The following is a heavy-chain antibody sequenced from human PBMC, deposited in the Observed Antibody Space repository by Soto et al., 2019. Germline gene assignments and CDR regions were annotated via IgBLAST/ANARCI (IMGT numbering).Heavy chain of an antibody. CDR3: AKDLRGPAAGPWYFDY. CDR2: ISTSGT. J-gene: IGHJ4*02. D-gene: IGHD6-13*01. V-gene: IGHV3-23*01. CDR1: GFSFSTSA. Sequence: EVQLLESGGGLVQPGGSLRLSCAASGFSFSTSAMGWVRQAPGKGLEWVSAISTSGTFYADSVKGRFTISRDNSENTLYLQMNSLRADDTAVYYCAKDLRGPAAGPWYFDYWGQGTLVTVSS.